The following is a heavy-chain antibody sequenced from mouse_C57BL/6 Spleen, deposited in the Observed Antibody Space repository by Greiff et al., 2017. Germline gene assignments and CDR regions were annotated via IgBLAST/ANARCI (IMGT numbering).Heavy chain of an antibody. D-gene: IGHD1-1*01. CDR1: GYTFTDYE. CDR2: IDPETGGT. V-gene: IGHV1-15*01. J-gene: IGHJ4*01. CDR3: TRHYYGSSYYAMDY. Sequence: QVQLQQSGAELVRPGASVTLSCKASGYTFTDYEMHWVKQTPVHGLEWIGAIDPETGGTAYNQKFKGKAILTADKSSSKAYMELRSLTSEDSAVYYCTRHYYGSSYYAMDYWGQGTSVTVSS.